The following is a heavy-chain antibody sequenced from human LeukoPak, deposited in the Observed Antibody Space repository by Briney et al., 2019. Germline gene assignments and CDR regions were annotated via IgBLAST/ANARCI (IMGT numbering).Heavy chain of an antibody. CDR2: IYYSGSA. J-gene: IGHJ4*02. CDR1: GGSIGSYY. V-gene: IGHV4-59*06. Sequence: PSETLSLTCTVSGGSIGSYYWSWIRQSPGKGLEWIGYIYYSGSACYNPSLKSRVTISVDTSKNHFSLKLSSVTAADTAVYYRARKPYSYGSPFDYWGQGTLVTVSS. CDR3: ARKPYSYGSPFDY. D-gene: IGHD3-10*01.